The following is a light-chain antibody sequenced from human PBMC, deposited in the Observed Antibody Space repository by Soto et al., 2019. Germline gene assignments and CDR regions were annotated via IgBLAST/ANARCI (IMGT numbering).Light chain of an antibody. J-gene: IGLJ2*01. CDR1: SSDVGSYNL. Sequence: QSALTQPASVSGSPGQSITISCTGTSSDVGSYNLVSWYQQHPGKAPKLMIYEGSKRPSGVSNRFSGSKSGNTASLTISGLQAEDEADYYCCSYAGSSTVVFVGGTKLNVL. CDR3: CSYAGSSTVV. CDR2: EGS. V-gene: IGLV2-23*01.